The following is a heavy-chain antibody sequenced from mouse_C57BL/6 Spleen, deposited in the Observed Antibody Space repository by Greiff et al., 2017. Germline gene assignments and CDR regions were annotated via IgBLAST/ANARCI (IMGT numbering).Heavy chain of an antibody. V-gene: IGHV5-17*01. Sequence: EVKLVESGGGLVKPGGSLKLSCAASGFTFSDYGMHWVRQAPEKGLEWVAYISSGSSTIYYADTVKGRFTIYRDNAKNTLFLQMTSLRSEDTAMYYCARGSSYAMDYWGQGTSVTVSS. CDR3: ARGSSYAMDY. CDR2: ISSGSSTI. D-gene: IGHD1-3*01. J-gene: IGHJ4*01. CDR1: GFTFSDYG.